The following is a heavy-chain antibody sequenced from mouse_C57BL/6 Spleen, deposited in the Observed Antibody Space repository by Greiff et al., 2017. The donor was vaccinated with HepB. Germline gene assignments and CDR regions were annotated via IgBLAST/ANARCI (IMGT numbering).Heavy chain of an antibody. J-gene: IGHJ1*03. CDR3: ARGATEGYFDV. CDR2: IDPEDGET. V-gene: IGHV14-2*01. D-gene: IGHD3-1*01. CDR1: GFNIKDYY. Sequence: VQLKQSGAELVKPGASVKLSCTASGFNIKDYYMHWVKQRTEQGLEWIGRIDPEDGETKYAPKFQGKATITADTSSNTAYLQLSSLTSEDTAVYYCARGATEGYFDVWGTGTTVTVSS.